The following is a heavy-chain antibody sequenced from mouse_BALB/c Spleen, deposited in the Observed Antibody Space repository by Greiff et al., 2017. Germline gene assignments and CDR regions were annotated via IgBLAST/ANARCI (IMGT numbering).Heavy chain of an antibody. CDR2: IYPGNVNT. CDR3: ARSATMITTGVFAY. CDR1: GYTFTSYY. V-gene: IGHV1S56*01. J-gene: IGHJ3*01. Sequence: VQLQQSGPELVKPGASVRISCKASGYTFTSYYIHWVKQRPGQGLEWIGWIYPGNVNTKYNEKFKGKATLTADKSSSTAYMQLSSLTSEDSAVYFCARSATMITTGVFAYWGQGTLVTVSA. D-gene: IGHD2-4*01.